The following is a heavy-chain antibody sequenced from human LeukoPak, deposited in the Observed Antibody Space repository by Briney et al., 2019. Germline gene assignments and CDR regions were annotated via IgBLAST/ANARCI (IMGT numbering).Heavy chain of an antibody. CDR2: IYPGDSDT. J-gene: IGHJ3*02. Sequence: GGSLRLSCSASGFTFSSYWMSWVRQAPGKGLEWMGIIYPGDSDTRYSPSFQGQVTISADKSISTAYLQWSSLKASDTAMYYCARVRRAYYYDSSGYFHAFDIWGQGTMVTVSS. D-gene: IGHD3-22*01. CDR3: ARVRRAYYYDSSGYFHAFDI. V-gene: IGHV5-51*01. CDR1: GFTFSSYW.